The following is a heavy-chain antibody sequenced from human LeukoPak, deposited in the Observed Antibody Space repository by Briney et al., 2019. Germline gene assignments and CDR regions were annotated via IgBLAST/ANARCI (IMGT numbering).Heavy chain of an antibody. Sequence: SQTLSLTCAISGDSVSSTNTAWTWIRQSPSRGLEWLGTTYYRSKWYYEYAVSVKSRITINPDTSKNQFSLPLHSVTPEDTAVYYCARGNLEFDYWGQGTLVTVSS. D-gene: IGHD1-1*01. CDR3: ARGNLEFDY. CDR2: TYYRSKWYY. CDR1: GDSVSSTNTA. V-gene: IGHV6-1*01. J-gene: IGHJ4*02.